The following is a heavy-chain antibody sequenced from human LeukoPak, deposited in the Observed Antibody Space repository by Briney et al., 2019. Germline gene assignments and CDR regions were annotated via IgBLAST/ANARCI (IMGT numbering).Heavy chain of an antibody. D-gene: IGHD3-10*01. CDR3: ARATARGVIGWFDP. Sequence: SQTLSLTCTVSGGSITSGGYYWSWIRQHPGKGLEWIGYIYYSGSTYYNPSLKSRVTMSLDTSKNQFSLTLSSVTAADTAVYYCARATARGVIGWFDPWGQGTLVTVSS. J-gene: IGHJ5*02. CDR1: GGSITSGGYY. V-gene: IGHV4-31*03. CDR2: IYYSGST.